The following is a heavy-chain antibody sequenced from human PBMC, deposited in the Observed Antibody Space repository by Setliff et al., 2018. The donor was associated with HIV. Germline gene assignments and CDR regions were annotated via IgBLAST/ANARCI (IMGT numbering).Heavy chain of an antibody. CDR1: GESFNNYY. Sequence: SETLSLTCAVYGESFNNYYWSWIRQSPVKGLEWIGEIDHRGETNYNPSLKSRVILSVDTSKNQFSLSLSSLTAADTTLYYCARPRVVARVFDYWGQGTLVTVSS. V-gene: IGHV4-34*01. D-gene: IGHD2-21*01. CDR2: IDHRGET. J-gene: IGHJ4*02. CDR3: ARPRVVARVFDY.